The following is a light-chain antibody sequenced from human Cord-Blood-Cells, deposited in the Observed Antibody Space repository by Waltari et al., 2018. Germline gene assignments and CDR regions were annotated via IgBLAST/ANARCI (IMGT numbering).Light chain of an antibody. J-gene: IGKJ4*02. CDR2: CPP. CDR3: QQYYSTPPT. V-gene: IGKV4-1*01. CDR1: QSVLYSPNNKNN. Sequence: TVMTKSPASLPVSLVERATINCNSSQSVLYSPNNKNNSAWYQQQPGQTPKLLIYCPPTREAGVPDRFSGNGSGTEFPLTTSRLQAEDVAVYFCQQYYSTPPTFGGGTKVEIK.